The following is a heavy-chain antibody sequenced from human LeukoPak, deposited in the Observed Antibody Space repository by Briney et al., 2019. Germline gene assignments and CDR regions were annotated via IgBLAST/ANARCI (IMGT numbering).Heavy chain of an antibody. V-gene: IGHV3-11*04. D-gene: IGHD5-12*01. J-gene: IGHJ4*02. CDR2: ISSSGSTI. CDR3: ARDRATYSGYDSGLGY. CDR1: GFTFSDYY. Sequence: GGSLRLSCAASGFTFSDYYMSWIRQAPGKGLEWVSYISSSGSTIYYADSVKGRFTISRDNAKNSLYLQMNSLRAEDTAVYYCARDRATYSGYDSGLGYWGQGTLVTVSS.